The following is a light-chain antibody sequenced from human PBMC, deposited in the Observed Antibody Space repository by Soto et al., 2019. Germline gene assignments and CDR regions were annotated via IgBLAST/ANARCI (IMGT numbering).Light chain of an antibody. Sequence: DIQMTQSPSSLSASVGDRVIITCQASQDISNYLNWFQQKPGKAPNLLIYEASTLEEGVPSRFSGRGSGTHFTLTISSLQPEDVATYFCQQFDEPNLTFGGGTKVEIK. CDR1: QDISNY. CDR2: EAS. CDR3: QQFDEPNLT. V-gene: IGKV1-33*01. J-gene: IGKJ4*01.